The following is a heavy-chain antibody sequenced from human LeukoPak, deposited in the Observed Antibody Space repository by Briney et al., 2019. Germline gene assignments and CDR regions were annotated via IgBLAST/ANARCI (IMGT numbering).Heavy chain of an antibody. CDR2: INHSGST. CDR1: GGSFSGYY. CDR3: ARGRSSGYY. Sequence: SETLSLTCAVYGGSFSGYYWSWIRQPPGKGLEWIGEINHSGSTNYNPSLKSRVTISVDTSKNQFSLKLSSVTAADTAVYYCARGRSSGYYWGQGTLATVSS. V-gene: IGHV4-34*01. D-gene: IGHD3-22*01. J-gene: IGHJ4*02.